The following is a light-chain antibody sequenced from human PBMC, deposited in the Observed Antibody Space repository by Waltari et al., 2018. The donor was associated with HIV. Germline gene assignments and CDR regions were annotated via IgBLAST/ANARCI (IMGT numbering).Light chain of an antibody. CDR1: QSAGTSY. J-gene: IGKJ2*01. Sequence: DIVLTQSPGTLSLSPGERATVSCRASQSAGTSYLAWYKQKPGQAPRVRIYGAMSRATGTPDRCSGSGYGTDVTYSISRLETEDFAVYDCQKYGSSPYTFGQGTKLEIK. CDR3: QKYGSSPYT. CDR2: GAM. V-gene: IGKV3-20*01.